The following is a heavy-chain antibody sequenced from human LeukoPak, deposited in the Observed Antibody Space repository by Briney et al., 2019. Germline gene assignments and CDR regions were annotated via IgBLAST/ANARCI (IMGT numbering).Heavy chain of an antibody. V-gene: IGHV3-23*01. D-gene: IGHD3-10*01. Sequence: GGSLRLSCAASGFTFSSYAMSWVRQAPGKGLEWVSAISGGGGRTYYADSVKGRFTISRDNSKNTLYLQMNSLRAEDTALYYCASLGSYGMDVWGQGTTVTVSS. J-gene: IGHJ6*02. CDR2: ISGGGGRT. CDR3: ASLGSYGMDV. CDR1: GFTFSSYA.